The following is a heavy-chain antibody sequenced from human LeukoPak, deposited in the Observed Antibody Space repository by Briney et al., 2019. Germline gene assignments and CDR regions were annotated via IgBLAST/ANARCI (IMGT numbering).Heavy chain of an antibody. D-gene: IGHD6-19*01. CDR2: ISSNGGST. V-gene: IGHV3-64*01. Sequence: GGSLRLSCAASGFTFSSYAMHWVRQAPGKGLESVSAISSNGGSTYYANSVKGRFTISRDNSKNTLYLQMGSLRAEDMAVYYCARGQWLVQWVLDYWGQGTLVTVSS. J-gene: IGHJ4*02. CDR1: GFTFSSYA. CDR3: ARGQWLVQWVLDY.